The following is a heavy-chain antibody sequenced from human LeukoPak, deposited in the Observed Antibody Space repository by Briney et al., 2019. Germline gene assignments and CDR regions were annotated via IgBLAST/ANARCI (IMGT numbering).Heavy chain of an antibody. CDR3: ARRGDSSSWLDY. CDR2: IWYDGSRI. V-gene: IGHV3-33*01. J-gene: IGHJ4*02. D-gene: IGHD6-13*01. CDR1: GFTFSSYG. Sequence: GGSLRLSCAASGFTFSSYGMHWVREAPGKGLEWVAVIWYDGSRIYYADSVKGRFTISRDNSQNTLFLQMDSLRAEDTAVYYCARRGDSSSWLDYWGQGTLVTVSS.